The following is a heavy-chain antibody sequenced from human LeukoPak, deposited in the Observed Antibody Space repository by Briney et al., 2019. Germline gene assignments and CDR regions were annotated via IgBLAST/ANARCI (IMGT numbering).Heavy chain of an antibody. D-gene: IGHD1-14*01. CDR1: GFTFSNYA. V-gene: IGHV3-23*01. CDR2: ISGSGGST. Sequence: GGSLRLSCAASGFTFSNYAMSWVRQAPGKGLEWVSAISGSGGSTYYADSVKGRFTISRDNSKNTLYLQMNSLRAEDTAVYYCAKSPSISKSGIDYWGQGTLVTVSS. CDR3: AKSPSISKSGIDY. J-gene: IGHJ4*02.